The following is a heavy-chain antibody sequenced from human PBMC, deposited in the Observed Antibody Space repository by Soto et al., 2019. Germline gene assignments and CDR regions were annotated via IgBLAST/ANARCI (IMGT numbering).Heavy chain of an antibody. CDR3: AKDWLELSGMDV. V-gene: IGHV3-9*01. CDR2: ISWNSGSI. Sequence: GGSLRLSCAASGFTFDDYAMHWVRQAPGKGLEWVSGISWNSGSIGYADSVKGRFTISRDNAKNSLYLQMNSLRAEDTALYYCAKDWLELSGMDVWGQGTTVTVSS. J-gene: IGHJ6*02. D-gene: IGHD1-7*01. CDR1: GFTFDDYA.